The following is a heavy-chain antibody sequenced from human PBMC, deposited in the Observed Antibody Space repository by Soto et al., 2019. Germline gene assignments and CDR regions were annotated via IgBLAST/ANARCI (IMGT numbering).Heavy chain of an antibody. CDR3: ARDKFWYGVYYGMDV. D-gene: IGHD3-10*01. J-gene: IGHJ6*02. V-gene: IGHV4-59*01. CDR2: IYYSGST. Sequence: SETLSLTCTVSGGSISSYYWSWIRQPPGKGLEWIGYIYYSGSTNYNPSLKSRVTISVDTSKNQFSLKLSSVTAADTAVYYCARDKFWYGVYYGMDVWGQGTTVT. CDR1: GGSISSYY.